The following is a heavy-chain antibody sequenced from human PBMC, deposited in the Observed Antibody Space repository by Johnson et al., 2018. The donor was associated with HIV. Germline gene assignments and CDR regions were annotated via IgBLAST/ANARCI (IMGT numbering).Heavy chain of an antibody. J-gene: IGHJ3*02. D-gene: IGHD6-19*01. V-gene: IGHV3-30*14. CDR2: ISYDGSNK. CDR1: RFTFTNYA. CDR3: ARGMSSGWSSDAFDI. Sequence: QVQLVESGGGVVQPGRSLRLSCAASRFTFTNYAMHWVRQAPGKGLEWVAVISYDGSNKYYADSVKGRFTISRDNSKNTLYLQMNSLRAEDTAVYYCARGMSSGWSSDAFDIWGQGTMVTVSS.